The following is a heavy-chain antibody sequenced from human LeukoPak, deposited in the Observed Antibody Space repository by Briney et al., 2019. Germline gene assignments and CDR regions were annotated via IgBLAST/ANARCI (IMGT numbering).Heavy chain of an antibody. CDR2: IYTSGST. D-gene: IGHD3-16*02. Sequence: SETLSLTCTVSGGSTSSYNWSWIRHPAGKELEGFGRIYTSGSTNYNPSLKSRVTMSVDTSKNQFSLKLSSVTAADTAVYYCARVSNLRTGSLVFDYWGQGTLVTVSS. J-gene: IGHJ4*02. V-gene: IGHV4-4*07. CDR1: GGSTSSYN. CDR3: ARVSNLRTGSLVFDY.